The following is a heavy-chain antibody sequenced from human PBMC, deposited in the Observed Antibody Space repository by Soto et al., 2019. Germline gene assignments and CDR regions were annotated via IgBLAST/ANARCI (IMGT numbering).Heavy chain of an antibody. D-gene: IGHD6-6*01. CDR1: GGSISTYY. V-gene: IGHV4-59*01. CDR2: IHHSGRT. Sequence: PSETLSLTCTVSGGSISTYYWNWIRQTPGKGLEWIGYIHHSGRTNYNPSLRSRVTISVDTSKNQFSLKLTSVTAADSAIYYCARTFFYSDVTPPSVLHLRGQGA. J-gene: IGHJ1*01. CDR3: ARTFFYSDVTPPSVLHL.